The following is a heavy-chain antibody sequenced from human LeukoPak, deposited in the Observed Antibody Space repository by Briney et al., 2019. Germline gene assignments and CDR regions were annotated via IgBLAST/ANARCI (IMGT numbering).Heavy chain of an antibody. CDR3: ASYDSSGFARDAFDI. V-gene: IGHV1-2*02. D-gene: IGHD3-22*01. CDR2: INPNSGGT. J-gene: IGHJ3*02. CDR1: GYTFTGYY. Sequence: ASVKVSCKASGYTFTGYYMHWVRQAPGQGLEWMGWINPNSGGTNYAQKFQGRVTMTRDTSIRTAYMELSRLRSDDTAVYYCASYDSSGFARDAFDIWGQGTMVTVSS.